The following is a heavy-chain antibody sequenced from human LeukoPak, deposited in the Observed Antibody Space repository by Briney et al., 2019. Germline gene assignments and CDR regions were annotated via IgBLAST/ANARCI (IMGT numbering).Heavy chain of an antibody. CDR1: GYSISSDYY. D-gene: IGHD2-15*01. Sequence: SETLSLTCTVSGYSISSDYYWGWIRQPPGKGLEWIGSIYHSGSTYYNPSLKSRVTISVDTSQNQFSLKLSSVTAADTAVYYCARVDGSCSGGSCPSGNWFDPWGQGTLVTVSS. CDR2: IYHSGST. J-gene: IGHJ5*02. V-gene: IGHV4-38-2*02. CDR3: ARVDGSCSGGSCPSGNWFDP.